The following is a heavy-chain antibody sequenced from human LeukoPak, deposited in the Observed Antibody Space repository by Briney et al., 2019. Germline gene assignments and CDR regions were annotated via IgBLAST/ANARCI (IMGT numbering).Heavy chain of an antibody. J-gene: IGHJ6*03. D-gene: IGHD1/OR15-1a*01. Sequence: ASVKVSCKASGYTFTGYYMHWLRQAPGQGLEWMGRINPKSGGADYSEPFQGRVSMTRDTSTSTVYMELSSLRSEDTAVYYGARNKAVPHARVPYYYYMDVWGKGTTVTVSS. CDR2: INPKSGGA. CDR1: GYTFTGYY. CDR3: ARNKAVPHARVPYYYYMDV. V-gene: IGHV1-2*06.